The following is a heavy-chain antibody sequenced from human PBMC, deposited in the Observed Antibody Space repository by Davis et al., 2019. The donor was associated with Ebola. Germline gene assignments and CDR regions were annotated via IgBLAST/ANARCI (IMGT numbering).Heavy chain of an antibody. CDR3: ARESIYGDSVDFDY. D-gene: IGHD4-17*01. V-gene: IGHV1-46*01. J-gene: IGHJ4*02. CDR1: GYTFSNYY. Sequence: AASVKVSCKASGYTFSNYYMHWVRQAPGQGLEWMGIINPSGGSTTYAQKFQGRVTMTRDTSTSTVYMELSSLRSEDTAVFYCARESIYGDSVDFDYWGQGTLVIVSS. CDR2: INPSGGST.